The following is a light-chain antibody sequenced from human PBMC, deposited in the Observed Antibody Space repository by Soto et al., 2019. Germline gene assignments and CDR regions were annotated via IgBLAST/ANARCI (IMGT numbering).Light chain of an antibody. CDR1: SSDVGAYKY. CDR2: EVT. CDR3: SSYTNINTRACV. J-gene: IGLJ1*01. Sequence: QSALTQPASVSGSPGQSITISCSGTSSDVGAYKYVSWFQQYPGKVPKLIIYEVTDRPSGVSNRFSGSKSGNTASLTISGLQAEDEAEYYCSSYTNINTRACVFGTGTKLTVL. V-gene: IGLV2-14*01.